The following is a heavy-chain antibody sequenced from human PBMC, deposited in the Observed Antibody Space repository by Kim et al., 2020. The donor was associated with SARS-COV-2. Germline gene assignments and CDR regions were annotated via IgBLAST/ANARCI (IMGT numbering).Heavy chain of an antibody. V-gene: IGHV4-39*01. D-gene: IGHD4-17*01. CDR3: ARRGYYGDYQGAWDY. J-gene: IGHJ4*02. Sequence: PSLKRRVTISVDTAKNQFALTLSSVTAADTAVYYCARRGYYGDYQGAWDYWGQGTLVTVSS.